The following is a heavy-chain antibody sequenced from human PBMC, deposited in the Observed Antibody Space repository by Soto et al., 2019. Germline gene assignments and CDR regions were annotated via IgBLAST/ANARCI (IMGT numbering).Heavy chain of an antibody. Sequence: GGSLRLSCAASGFTFSNAWMNWVRQAPGKGLEWVGRIKSKTDGGTTDYAAPVKGRFTISRDDSKNTLYLQMNSLKTEDTAVYYCTTYCTNGVCYMDNNRWWYRVGRWYYFDYWGQGTLVTVSS. CDR1: GFTFSNAW. J-gene: IGHJ4*02. CDR2: IKSKTDGGTT. V-gene: IGHV3-15*07. D-gene: IGHD2-8*01. CDR3: TTYCTNGVCYMDNNRWWYRVGRWYYFDY.